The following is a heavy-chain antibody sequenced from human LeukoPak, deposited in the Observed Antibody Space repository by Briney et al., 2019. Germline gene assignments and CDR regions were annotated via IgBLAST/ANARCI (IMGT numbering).Heavy chain of an antibody. Sequence: GGSLRLSCEVSGFTFTDYWMNWVRQAPGKGPEWVASIRQDGSEKTYVDSVKGRFTISRDNAKNSLYLQMNSLRAEDTAVYYCAREGPSELDYWGQGTLVTVSS. J-gene: IGHJ4*02. D-gene: IGHD1-14*01. CDR2: IRQDGSEK. CDR1: GFTFTDYW. V-gene: IGHV3-7*01. CDR3: AREGPSELDY.